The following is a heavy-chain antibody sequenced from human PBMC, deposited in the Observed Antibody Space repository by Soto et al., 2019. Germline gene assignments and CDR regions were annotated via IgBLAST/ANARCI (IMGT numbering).Heavy chain of an antibody. CDR3: MGTGAGSA. CDR2: FNRDWTYT. J-gene: IGHJ4*02. D-gene: IGHD6-13*01. Sequence: EVHLVESGGGLVQPGGSLRLSCAASGFTLSSYWMHWVRQAPGKGLVWVSRFNRDWTYTTYADSVNGRFTISTDIAKNSLCLQMNCLIAEDTAMYDCMGTGAGSAWCQGTLVTVSS. V-gene: IGHV3-74*02. CDR1: GFTLSSYW.